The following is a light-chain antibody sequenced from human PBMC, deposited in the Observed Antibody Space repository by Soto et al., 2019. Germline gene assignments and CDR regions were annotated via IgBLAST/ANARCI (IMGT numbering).Light chain of an antibody. V-gene: IGLV2-11*01. CDR2: DVT. CDR1: SSDVGGYNF. J-gene: IGLJ1*01. Sequence: QSVLTQPRSVSGSPGQSVTISCTGTSSDVGGYNFVSWYQQHPGKAPKFMIYDVTKRPSGVPDRFSGSKSGNTASLTTSGLQAEDEADYYCCSYVGSYTSYVFGTGTKLTVL. CDR3: CSYVGSYTSYV.